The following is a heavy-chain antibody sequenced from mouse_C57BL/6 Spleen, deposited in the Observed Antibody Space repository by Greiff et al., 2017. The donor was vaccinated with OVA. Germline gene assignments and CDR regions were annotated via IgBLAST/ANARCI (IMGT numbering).Heavy chain of an antibody. CDR3: ARDGAPITTVVAKDYFDY. J-gene: IGHJ2*01. Sequence: EVKLVESGGGLVKPGGSLKLSCAASGFTFSSYAMSWVRQTPEKRLEWVATISDGGSYTYYPDNVKGRFTISRDNAKNNLYLQMSHLKSEDTAMYYCARDGAPITTVVAKDYFDYWGQGTTLTVSS. V-gene: IGHV5-4*01. D-gene: IGHD1-1*01. CDR1: GFTFSSYA. CDR2: ISDGGSYT.